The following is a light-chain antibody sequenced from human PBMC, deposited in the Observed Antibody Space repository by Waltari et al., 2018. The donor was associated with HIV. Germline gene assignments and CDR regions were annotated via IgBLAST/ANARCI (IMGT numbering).Light chain of an antibody. Sequence: QSVLTQPPSVSAAPGQKVTISCSGSRSNIGTNYVSWYQQLPGTAPKLLIYDNNKRPSGIPDRFSGSKSGTSATLGITGLQTGDEADYYCGTWDSSLSAGVFGGGTKLTVL. CDR1: RSNIGTNY. V-gene: IGLV1-51*01. CDR3: GTWDSSLSAGV. J-gene: IGLJ2*01. CDR2: DNN.